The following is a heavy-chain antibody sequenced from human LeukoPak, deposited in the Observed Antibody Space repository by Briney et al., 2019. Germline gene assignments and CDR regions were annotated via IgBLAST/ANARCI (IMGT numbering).Heavy chain of an antibody. J-gene: IGHJ6*03. D-gene: IGHD6-19*01. Sequence: NPSETLSLTCSVSGGSLSSSSYYWGWIRQPPGKGLEWIGSIYYSGSTYYNPSLKSRVTISVDTSKNQFPLKLSSVTAADTAVYYCARVVAVAGTRLYYYYYMDVWGKGTTVTVSS. CDR1: GGSLSSSSYY. V-gene: IGHV4-39*06. CDR3: ARVVAVAGTRLYYYYYMDV. CDR2: IYYSGST.